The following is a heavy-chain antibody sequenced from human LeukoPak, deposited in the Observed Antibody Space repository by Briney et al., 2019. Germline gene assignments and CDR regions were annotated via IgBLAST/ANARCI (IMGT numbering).Heavy chain of an antibody. CDR2: ISGSGGST. D-gene: IGHD3-22*01. Sequence: GSLRLSCAASGFTFSSYDMSWVRQAPGKGLEWVSAISGSGGSTCYADSVKGRFTISRDNSKNTLYLQMNSLRAEDTAVYYCAKAASSGYSSCDYWGQGTLVTVSS. CDR3: AKAASSGYSSCDY. J-gene: IGHJ4*02. CDR1: GFTFSSYD. V-gene: IGHV3-23*01.